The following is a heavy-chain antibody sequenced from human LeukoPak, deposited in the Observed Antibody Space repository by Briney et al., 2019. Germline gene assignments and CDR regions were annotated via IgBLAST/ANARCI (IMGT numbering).Heavy chain of an antibody. V-gene: IGHV1-2*02. CDR2: INPNGGGT. CDR1: GYIFTDYY. Sequence: ASVRVSCKASGYIFTDYYMHWVRQAPGQGLEWMGWINPNGGGTIYVQKFQGRVTMTRDTSISTAYMELSRLRSDDTAVYYCAREWAGYYFDYGGQGTLVTVSS. CDR3: AREWAGYYFDY. J-gene: IGHJ4*02.